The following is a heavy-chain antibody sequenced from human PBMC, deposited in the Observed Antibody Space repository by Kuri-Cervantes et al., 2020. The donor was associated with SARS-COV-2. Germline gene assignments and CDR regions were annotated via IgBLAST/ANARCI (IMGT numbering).Heavy chain of an antibody. CDR2: IGTAGDT. Sequence: GGSLRLSCAACGFTFSSYDMHWVRQATGKGLEWVSAIGTAGDTYYPGSVKGQFTISRDNAKTSLYLQMDSLRDEDTAVYYCASAVARGIVGATYAFDIWGQGTMVTVSS. D-gene: IGHD1-26*01. CDR3: ASAVARGIVGATYAFDI. CDR1: GFTFSSYD. J-gene: IGHJ3*02. V-gene: IGHV3-13*03.